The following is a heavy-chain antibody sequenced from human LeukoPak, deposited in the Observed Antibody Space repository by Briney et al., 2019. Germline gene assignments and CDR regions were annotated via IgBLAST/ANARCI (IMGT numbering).Heavy chain of an antibody. Sequence: ASETLSLTCTVSGASISTSYWYWIRQPPGKGLEWIGYIHYSGDINYNPSLKSRVTISAYTSKNQLSLKLSSVTAAGTAVYYCARVGCSGGSCYPDYWGQGTLVTVSS. CDR1: GASISTSY. D-gene: IGHD2-15*01. CDR2: IHYSGDI. V-gene: IGHV4-59*01. J-gene: IGHJ4*02. CDR3: ARVGCSGGSCYPDY.